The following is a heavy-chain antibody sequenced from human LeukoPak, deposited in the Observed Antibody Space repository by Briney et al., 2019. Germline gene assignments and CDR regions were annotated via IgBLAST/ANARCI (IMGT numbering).Heavy chain of an antibody. J-gene: IGHJ4*02. Sequence: SETLSPTCAVSGYSVSSGYYWGWIRQPPGKGLEWIGSIHHSGGTYYNPSLKSRVTISVDTSKNQFSLKLSSVTAADTAVYYCARLGGSNRPFDYWGQGTLVTVSS. CDR1: GYSVSSGYY. V-gene: IGHV4-38-2*01. D-gene: IGHD3-16*01. CDR2: IHHSGGT. CDR3: ARLGGSNRPFDY.